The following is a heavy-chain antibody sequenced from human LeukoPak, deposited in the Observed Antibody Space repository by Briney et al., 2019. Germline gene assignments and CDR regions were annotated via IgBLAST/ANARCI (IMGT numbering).Heavy chain of an antibody. Sequence: GGSLRLSCAASGFTFSSYGMHWVRQAPGEGLEWVGFIRSKAYGGTTEYAASVKGRFTISRDDSKSIAYLQMNSLKTEDTAVYYCTRVRNNWNYPPFFDYWGQGTLVTVSS. J-gene: IGHJ4*02. CDR3: TRVRNNWNYPPFFDY. D-gene: IGHD1-7*01. V-gene: IGHV3-49*04. CDR2: IRSKAYGGTT. CDR1: GFTFSSYG.